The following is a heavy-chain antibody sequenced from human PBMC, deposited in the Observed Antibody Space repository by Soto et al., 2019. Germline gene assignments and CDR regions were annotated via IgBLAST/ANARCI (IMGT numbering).Heavy chain of an antibody. CDR2: IYWDDDN. J-gene: IGHJ4*02. CDR1: GFSLNSTAVG. D-gene: IGHD6-13*01. CDR3: AHGSGWLSDY. Sequence: QITLRESGPTLVKPTQTLTLTCSFSGFSLNSTAVGVNWIRQPPGKAPEWLALIYWDDDNRYSPSLKSRLTITKDTSKNQVVLTMTNMNPMDTATYYCAHGSGWLSDYWGQGALVTVSS. V-gene: IGHV2-5*02.